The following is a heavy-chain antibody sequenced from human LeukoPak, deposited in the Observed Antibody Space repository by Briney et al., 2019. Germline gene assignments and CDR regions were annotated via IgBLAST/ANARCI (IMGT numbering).Heavy chain of an antibody. Sequence: GASVKVSCKASGGTFSSYAISWVRQAPGQGLEWMGGIIPIFGTANYAQKFQGRVTITADESTSTAYMELSSLRSEDTAVYYCARDQTWITPFDYWGQGTLVTVSS. CDR1: GGTFSSYA. CDR3: ARDQTWITPFDY. D-gene: IGHD1-14*01. V-gene: IGHV1-69*13. J-gene: IGHJ4*02. CDR2: IIPIFGTA.